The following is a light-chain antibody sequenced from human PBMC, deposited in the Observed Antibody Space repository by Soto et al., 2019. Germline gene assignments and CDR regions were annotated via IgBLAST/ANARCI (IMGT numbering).Light chain of an antibody. CDR3: QQSYSTPWT. Sequence: DIQMTQSPSSLSASVGDRITITCRASQSISNHLNWYQQTQGKAPKLLIYAASSLQSGVPSRFSGSGSGTDFTLTISSLQPEDCATYYCQQSYSTPWTFGQGTKVEI. J-gene: IGKJ1*01. CDR2: AAS. V-gene: IGKV1-39*01. CDR1: QSISNH.